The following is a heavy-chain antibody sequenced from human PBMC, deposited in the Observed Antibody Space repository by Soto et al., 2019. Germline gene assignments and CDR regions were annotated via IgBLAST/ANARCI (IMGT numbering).Heavy chain of an antibody. J-gene: IGHJ4*02. V-gene: IGHV4-39*01. Sequence: PSETLSLTCTVSGGSISSSSFFWGWIRQPPGKGLEWIGSIYFSGSTYYNPSLQSRVTMSVDTPKNQFSLQVNSVTDADTAVYYCPRNIVTDRPRGYFDYWGQRTLVTVSS. CDR3: PRNIVTDRPRGYFDY. CDR1: GGSISSSSFF. CDR2: IYFSGST. D-gene: IGHD2-15*01.